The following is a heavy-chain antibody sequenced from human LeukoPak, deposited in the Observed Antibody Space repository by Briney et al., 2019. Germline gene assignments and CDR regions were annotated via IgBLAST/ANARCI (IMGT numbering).Heavy chain of an antibody. D-gene: IGHD3-16*01. CDR3: ASPGGTSQDY. V-gene: IGHV1-2*06. J-gene: IGHJ4*02. Sequence: ASVKVSCKASGYTFTAYYMHWVRQAPGQGLEWMGRINPNSGGTNYAQKFQGRVTMTRDTSISTAYMELSGLRSDDTAVYYFASPGGTSQDYWGQGTLVTVST. CDR2: INPNSGGT. CDR1: GYTFTAYY.